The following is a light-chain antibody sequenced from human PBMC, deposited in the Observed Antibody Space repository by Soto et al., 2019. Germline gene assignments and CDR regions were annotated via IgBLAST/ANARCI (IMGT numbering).Light chain of an antibody. Sequence: EIVLTQSPGTLSLSPGEGATLSCRANETLSSSYLHWYQQKPGQAPRLIISGASNRATGIPDRFNGSASGTEFTLTISRLEPEDFAVYYCQQYGSALPLTFGGGTRVETK. V-gene: IGKV3-20*01. CDR2: GAS. CDR1: ETLSSSY. J-gene: IGKJ4*01. CDR3: QQYGSALPLT.